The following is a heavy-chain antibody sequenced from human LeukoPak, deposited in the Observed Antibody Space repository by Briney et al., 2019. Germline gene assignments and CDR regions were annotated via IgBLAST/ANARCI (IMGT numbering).Heavy chain of an antibody. Sequence: GESLKISCKGSGYSFTSYWIGWVRQMPGKGLEWMGIIYPGDSDTRYSPSFQGQVTISADKSISTAYLQWSSLKASDTAMYYCARAYYYDSNGYYPDAFDIWGQGTMVTVSS. D-gene: IGHD3-22*01. CDR2: IYPGDSDT. CDR3: ARAYYYDSNGYYPDAFDI. CDR1: GYSFTSYW. J-gene: IGHJ3*02. V-gene: IGHV5-51*01.